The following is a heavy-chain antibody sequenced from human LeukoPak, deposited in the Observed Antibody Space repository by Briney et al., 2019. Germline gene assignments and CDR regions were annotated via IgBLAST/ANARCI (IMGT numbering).Heavy chain of an antibody. V-gene: IGHV1-8*01. CDR3: ARTNYCSSTSCYPDY. D-gene: IGHD2-2*01. CDR1: GYTFTSYD. J-gene: IGHJ4*02. Sequence: ASVKVSCKASGYTFTSYDINWVRQDTGQGLEWMGWMNPNSGNTGYAQKFQGRVTMTRNTSISTAYMELSSLRSEDTAVYYCARTNYCSSTSCYPDYWGQGTLVTVSS. CDR2: MNPNSGNT.